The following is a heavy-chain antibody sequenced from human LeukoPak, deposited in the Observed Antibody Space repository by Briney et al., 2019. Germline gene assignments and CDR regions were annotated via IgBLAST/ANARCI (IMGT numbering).Heavy chain of an antibody. V-gene: IGHV3-66*01. J-gene: IGHJ4*02. D-gene: IGHD5-12*01. Sequence: GGSLRLSCVASGFTVSTNYMSWVRQAPGKGLEYVSLLYTGGSTYYADSVKGRFTISRDNSKNTLFLQMDGLRAEDTAMYYCTRGGGYVPRGSLDYWGQGALVTVSS. CDR3: TRGGGYVPRGSLDY. CDR1: GFTVSTNY. CDR2: LYTGGST.